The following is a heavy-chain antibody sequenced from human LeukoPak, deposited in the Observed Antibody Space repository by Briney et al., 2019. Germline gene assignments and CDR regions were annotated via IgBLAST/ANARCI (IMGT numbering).Heavy chain of an antibody. CDR1: GGSISSYY. J-gene: IGHJ4*02. Sequence: SETLSLTCTVSGGSISSYYWSWIRQPPGKGLEWIGYIYYSGSTNYNPSLKSRVTISVDTSKNQFSLKLSSVTAADTAVYYCARGRSGGYSAYYFDYWGQGTLVTVSS. D-gene: IGHD5-18*01. V-gene: IGHV4-59*08. CDR2: IYYSGST. CDR3: ARGRSGGYSAYYFDY.